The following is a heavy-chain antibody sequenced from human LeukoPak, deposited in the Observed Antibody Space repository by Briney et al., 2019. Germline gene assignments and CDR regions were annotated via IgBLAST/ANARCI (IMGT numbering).Heavy chain of an antibody. CDR3: ARRLEYSGSKGVFDY. J-gene: IGHJ4*02. CDR2: ISSDGSNK. Sequence: GRSLRLSCAVSGFIFNNYDMHWVRQAPGKGLEWVAVISSDGSNKYYADSVKGRFTISRDNSKNTLDLQMNSLRAEDTAVYYCARRLEYSGSKGVFDYWGQGTLVTVSS. CDR1: GFIFNNYD. D-gene: IGHD1-26*01. V-gene: IGHV3-30*03.